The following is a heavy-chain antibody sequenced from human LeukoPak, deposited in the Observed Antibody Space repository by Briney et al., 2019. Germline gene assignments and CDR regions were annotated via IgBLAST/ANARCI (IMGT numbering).Heavy chain of an antibody. J-gene: IGHJ6*02. Sequence: GSLRLSCAASGFTFSSYAMSWLRQAPGKGLEWVSAISGGGGSTYDAASVKGRFTISRDNSKNTLYLQMNSLRAEDTAVYYCAKGPAIRSSGYYYYYYGMDVWGQGTTVTVSS. V-gene: IGHV3-23*01. CDR3: AKGPAIRSSGYYYYYYGMDV. CDR1: GFTFSSYA. D-gene: IGHD3-22*01. CDR2: ISGGGGST.